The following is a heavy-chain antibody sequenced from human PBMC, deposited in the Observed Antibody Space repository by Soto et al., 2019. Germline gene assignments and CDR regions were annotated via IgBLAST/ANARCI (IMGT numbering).Heavy chain of an antibody. V-gene: IGHV3-74*01. D-gene: IGHD6-25*01. CDR1: GFTFRSYW. CDR3: ASYGYSSGLYSRFDY. Sequence: GGSLRLSCAASGFTFRSYWMHWVRQVPGKGLVWVSHINSDGSSTNYADSVKGRFTISRDNAKNTLYLQMTSLRAEDTAVYYCASYGYSSGLYSRFDYWGQGTLVTVSS. CDR2: INSDGSST. J-gene: IGHJ4*02.